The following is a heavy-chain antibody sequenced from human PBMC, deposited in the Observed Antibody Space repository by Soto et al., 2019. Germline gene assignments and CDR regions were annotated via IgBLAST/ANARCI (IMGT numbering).Heavy chain of an antibody. CDR3: ARVLGGTFGAFDI. CDR1: GGSLSSYY. J-gene: IGHJ3*02. V-gene: IGHV4-59*01. CDR2: IYYSGST. D-gene: IGHD3-16*01. Sequence: PETLFPPCTVSGGSLSSYYWSWVRQPPGKGLEWIGYIYYSGSTNYNPSLKSRVTISVDTSKNQFSLKLSSVTAADTAVYYCARVLGGTFGAFDIWGQGTMVTVSS.